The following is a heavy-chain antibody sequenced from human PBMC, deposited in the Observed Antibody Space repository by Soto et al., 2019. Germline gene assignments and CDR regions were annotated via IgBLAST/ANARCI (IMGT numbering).Heavy chain of an antibody. CDR3: TIGSWSGEVFDI. CDR1: GGTFSTYS. CDR2: IIPMLGVR. J-gene: IGHJ3*02. V-gene: IGHV1-69*02. D-gene: IGHD2-21*01. Sequence: QVQLVQSGAEVKKPGSSVKVSCKDSGGTFSTYSMFWVRQAPGQGLEWMGRIIPMLGVRNYAQRFQDRVTITADKTTATVHMEMSSLRSEDTALYYCTIGSWSGEVFDIWGQGTMVTVSS.